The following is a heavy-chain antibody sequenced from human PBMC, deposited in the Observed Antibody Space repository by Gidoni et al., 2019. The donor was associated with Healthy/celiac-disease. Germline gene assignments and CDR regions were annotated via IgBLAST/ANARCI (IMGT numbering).Heavy chain of an antibody. Sequence: VQLLESGGGMVQPGGSLRLSCAASGFPFSRYAMNWGRQAPGKGLEWGLVISGSGSSTYYPDSVKGRFTISRDNSRNTLYLQMNSLRAEDTAVYYCAKDPRYSFGYIGYFDYWGLGTLVTVSS. J-gene: IGHJ4*02. CDR2: ISGSGSST. CDR1: GFPFSRYA. V-gene: IGHV3-23*01. CDR3: AKDPRYSFGYIGYFDY. D-gene: IGHD5-18*01.